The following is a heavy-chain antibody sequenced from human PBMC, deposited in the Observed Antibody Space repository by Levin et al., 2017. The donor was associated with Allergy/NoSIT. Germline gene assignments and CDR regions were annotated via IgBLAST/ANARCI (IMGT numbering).Heavy chain of an antibody. CDR3: AKGGNIVATPFDY. CDR2: ISYDGSNK. CDR1: GFTFSNYG. D-gene: IGHD5-12*01. J-gene: IGHJ4*02. Sequence: GESLKISCAASGFTFSNYGMHWVRQAPGKGLEWVAVISYDGSNKYYADSVKGRFTISRDTSKNTVYLQMNSLRREDTAVYYCAKGGNIVATPFDYWGQGTLVTVSS. V-gene: IGHV3-30*18.